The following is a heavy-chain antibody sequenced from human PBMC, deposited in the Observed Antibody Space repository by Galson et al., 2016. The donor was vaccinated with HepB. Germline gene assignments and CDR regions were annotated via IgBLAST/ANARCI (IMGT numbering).Heavy chain of an antibody. J-gene: IGHJ5*02. CDR1: GYSFTNHW. V-gene: IGHV5-10-1*01. Sequence: QSGAEVTMPGASLRISCKGSGYSFTNHWITWVRQMPGKGLEWMGRIDPGDSNTDYSPSFQGHVTLSVDKYISVVYLTWSSLKAADTAPYYCARRRAVRGWVLGPWGQGTLVTVSS. D-gene: IGHD6-19*01. CDR2: IDPGDSNT. CDR3: ARRRAVRGWVLGP.